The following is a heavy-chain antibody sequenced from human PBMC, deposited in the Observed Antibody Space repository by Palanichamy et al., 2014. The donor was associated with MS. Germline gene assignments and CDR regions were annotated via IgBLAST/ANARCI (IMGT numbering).Heavy chain of an antibody. Sequence: QVQLVQSGAEVKKPGSSVKVSCKASGGTFSSYAISWVRQAPGQGLEWMGGIIPIFGTANYAQKFQGRVTITADESTSTAYMELSSLRSEDTAVYYCARDKGTRKDYGDPQGRAFDIWGQGTMVTVSS. J-gene: IGHJ3*02. CDR3: ARDKGTRKDYGDPQGRAFDI. D-gene: IGHD4-17*01. V-gene: IGHV1-69*01. CDR2: IIPIFGTA. CDR1: GGTFSSYA.